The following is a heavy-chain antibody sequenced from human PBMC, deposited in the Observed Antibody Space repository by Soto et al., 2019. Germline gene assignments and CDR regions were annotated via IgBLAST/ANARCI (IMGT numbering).Heavy chain of an antibody. CDR3: ARESPYGSGSGWFDY. CDR2: VIPIFGTA. J-gene: IGHJ5*01. V-gene: IGHV1-69*01. Sequence: QVQLVQSGAEVKKPGSSVKVSCKASGGTFSSYAISWVRQAPEQGLEWMGGVIPIFGTANYAQKFQGRVKITADESTSTAYRALGSLRSEDTAVSYCARESPYGSGSGWFDYWGQGTLVTVSS. D-gene: IGHD3-10*01. CDR1: GGTFSSYA.